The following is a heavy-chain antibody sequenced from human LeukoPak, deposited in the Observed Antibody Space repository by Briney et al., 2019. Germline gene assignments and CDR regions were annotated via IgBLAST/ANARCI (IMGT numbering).Heavy chain of an antibody. D-gene: IGHD3-22*01. CDR1: GFTFSTYW. J-gene: IGHJ4*02. V-gene: IGHV3-15*01. CDR3: TTGSRYYYDSGGYYYY. Sequence: GGSLRLSCAASGFTFSTYWMTWVRQAPGKGLEWVGRIKSKTDGGTTDYAAPVKGRFTISRDDSKNTLYLQMNSLKTEDTAVYYCTTGSRYYYDSGGYYYYWGQGTLVTVSS. CDR2: IKSKTDGGTT.